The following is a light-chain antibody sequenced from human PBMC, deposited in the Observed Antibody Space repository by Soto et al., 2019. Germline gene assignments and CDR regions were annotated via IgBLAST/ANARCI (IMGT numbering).Light chain of an antibody. V-gene: IGKV2-24*01. CDR2: QIS. Sequence: DIVLTQTPLSSPVTLGQPASFSCRSSRSLLHSDGNTYLSWLHQRPGQPPRLLIYQISKRLSGVPDRFSGSGAGTSVTLKISRVEAQDVGIYFFMQSLQLRTFGQGTKVEIK. CDR1: RSLLHSDGNTY. CDR3: MQSLQLRT. J-gene: IGKJ1*01.